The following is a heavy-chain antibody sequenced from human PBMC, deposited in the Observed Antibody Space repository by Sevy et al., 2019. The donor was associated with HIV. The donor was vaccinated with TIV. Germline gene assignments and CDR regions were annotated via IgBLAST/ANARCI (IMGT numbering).Heavy chain of an antibody. CDR1: GLIFNSYA. D-gene: IGHD3-16*01. V-gene: IGHV3-23*01. Sequence: GGSLRLSCGASGLIFNSYAMSWVRQAPGKGLEWVSGISGSGGSTYHADSVKGRFAISRENFKKMLYLEMNSLRAEDAAVYYCRGGGITTAFDVWGPGTLVTVSS. J-gene: IGHJ4*02. CDR2: ISGSGGST. CDR3: RGGGITTAFDV.